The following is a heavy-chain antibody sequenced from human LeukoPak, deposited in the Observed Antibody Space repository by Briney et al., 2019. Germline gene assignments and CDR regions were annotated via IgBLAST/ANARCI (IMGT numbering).Heavy chain of an antibody. D-gene: IGHD4-17*01. CDR2: ISPDGSYK. CDR3: AKDLGTLTIIFDF. V-gene: IGHV3-30*18. J-gene: IGHJ4*02. Sequence: GGSLRLSCAASGFTFSSYGMHWVRQAPGKGLEWVALISPDGSYKYYADSVKGRLTFSRDNSKNTLYLQMNRLTAEDTAVYCCAKDLGTLTIIFDFWGQGTLVTVSS. CDR1: GFTFSSYG.